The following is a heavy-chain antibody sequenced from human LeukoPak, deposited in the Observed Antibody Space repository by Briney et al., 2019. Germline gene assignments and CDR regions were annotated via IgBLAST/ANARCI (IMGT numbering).Heavy chain of an antibody. V-gene: IGHV3-66*02. CDR3: ARGAGNRYYYGMDV. CDR1: GFTFSSNG. J-gene: IGHJ6*02. CDR2: IYSGDST. Sequence: GGSLRLSCAASGFTFSSNGMSWVRQAPGRGLEWVSAIYSGDSTNYADSVKGRFTISRDNSKNTLYLQMNSLRAEDTAVYYCARGAGNRYYYGMDVWGQGTTVTVSS. D-gene: IGHD1-14*01.